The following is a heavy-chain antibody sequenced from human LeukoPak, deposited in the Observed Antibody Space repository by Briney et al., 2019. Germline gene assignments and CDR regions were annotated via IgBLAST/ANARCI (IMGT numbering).Heavy chain of an antibody. J-gene: IGHJ5*02. V-gene: IGHV3-7*01. CDR3: ARDVTRIAAAGREWFDP. D-gene: IGHD6-13*01. CDR2: IKQDGSEE. CDR1: GFTFSNYW. Sequence: SGGSLRLSCAASGFTFSNYWMTWVRQAPGKGPEWVSHIKQDGSEEYYVDSVKSRFTISRDNAKNSLYLQMNSLRAEDTAVYYCARDVTRIAAAGREWFDPWGQGTLITVSS.